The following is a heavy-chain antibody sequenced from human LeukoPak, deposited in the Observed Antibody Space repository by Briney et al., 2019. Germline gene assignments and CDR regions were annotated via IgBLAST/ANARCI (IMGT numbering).Heavy chain of an antibody. V-gene: IGHV3-23*01. CDR1: EFTFSSYA. J-gene: IGHJ3*02. CDR2: ISASGGST. Sequence: GGSLRLSCAASEFTFSSYAMSWVRQAPGKGLEWVSDISASGGSTYYADSVKGRFTISRDNSKNTLYLQMNSLRAEDTAVYYCAKGQGRTTVTTYDAFDIWGQGTMVTVSS. D-gene: IGHD4-17*01. CDR3: AKGQGRTTVTTYDAFDI.